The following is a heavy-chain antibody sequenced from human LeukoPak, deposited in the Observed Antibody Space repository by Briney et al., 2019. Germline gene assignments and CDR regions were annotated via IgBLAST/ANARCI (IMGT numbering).Heavy chain of an antibody. V-gene: IGHV3-9*01. D-gene: IGHD3-10*01. Sequence: GGSLRLSCAASGFTFDGYAMHWVRQAPGKGLEWVSGISWNSGSIGYADSVKGRFTISRDNAKNSLYLQMNSLRAEDTALYYCAKGLWFGEFHPFDYWGQGTLATVSS. CDR1: GFTFDGYA. CDR2: ISWNSGSI. J-gene: IGHJ4*02. CDR3: AKGLWFGEFHPFDY.